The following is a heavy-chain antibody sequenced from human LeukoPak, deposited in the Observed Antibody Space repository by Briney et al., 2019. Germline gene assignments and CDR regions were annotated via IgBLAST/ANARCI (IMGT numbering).Heavy chain of an antibody. V-gene: IGHV3-7*01. J-gene: IGHJ4*02. CDR3: ARDHTVDGLVFDY. CDR1: GFTFSDFC. D-gene: IGHD6-19*01. CDR2: IKQDGSEK. Sequence: PGGSLRLSCAASGFTFSDFCMNCVRQAPGKGVEWVASIKQDGSEKYYVDSVKGRFSISRDNAKNSLHLQMNSLRAQDTAVYYCARDHTVDGLVFDYWGQGILVTVSS.